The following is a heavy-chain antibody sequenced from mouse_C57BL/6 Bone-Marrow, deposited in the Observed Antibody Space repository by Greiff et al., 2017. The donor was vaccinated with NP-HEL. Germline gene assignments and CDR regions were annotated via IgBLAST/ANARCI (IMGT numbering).Heavy chain of an antibody. CDR3: VRRLTGVGLYAMDY. Sequence: EVQGVESGGGLVQPKGSLKLSCAASGFSFNTYAMNWVRQAPGKGLEWVARIRSKSNNYATYYADSVKDRFTISRDDSESMLYLQMNNLKTEDTAMYYCVRRLTGVGLYAMDYWGQGTSVTVSS. D-gene: IGHD4-1*01. J-gene: IGHJ4*01. CDR1: GFSFNTYA. CDR2: IRSKSNNYAT. V-gene: IGHV10-1*01.